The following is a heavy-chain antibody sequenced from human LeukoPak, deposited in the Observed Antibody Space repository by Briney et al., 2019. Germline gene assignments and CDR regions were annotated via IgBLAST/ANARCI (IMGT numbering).Heavy chain of an antibody. V-gene: IGHV6-1*01. CDR2: TYYRSRLYY. CDR1: GHSVSSNSGP. CDR3: ASRSAVAGEFDY. Sequence: SHTLALTCAISGHSVSSNSGPLNLIRQSPSRGLEWLGRTYYRSRLYYDYAVSVKSRITINPDTSKNQFSLQLNSVTPEDTAVYYCASRSAVAGEFDYWGQGTVVTVSS. J-gene: IGHJ4*02. D-gene: IGHD6-19*01.